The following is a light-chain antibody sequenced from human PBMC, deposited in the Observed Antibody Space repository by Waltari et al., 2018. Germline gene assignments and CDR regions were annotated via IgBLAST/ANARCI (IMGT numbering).Light chain of an antibody. Sequence: VFTQSPATLSLSPGERYSLSCRASQTVRSFLAWYQQTPGQTPRLPIFDASSRAPGIPAKFRGSGSGTDFTLTVSNLEPEDFAVYYCLQRSNWPYTFGQGTRVEIK. CDR3: LQRSNWPYT. CDR1: QTVRSF. CDR2: DAS. V-gene: IGKV3-11*01. J-gene: IGKJ2*01.